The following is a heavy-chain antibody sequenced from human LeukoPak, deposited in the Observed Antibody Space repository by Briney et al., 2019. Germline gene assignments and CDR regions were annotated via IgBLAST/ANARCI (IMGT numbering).Heavy chain of an antibody. Sequence: SETLSLTCTVSGDSIDSSTYFWGWIRQSPGKGLEWIATIYHSGDTFYTPSLQSRVTISVDIIKNHFSRKVNSVTAADTAVYYCARRGVGASPFDFWGQGTLVTVS. CDR3: ARRGVGASPFDF. CDR2: IYHSGDT. J-gene: IGHJ4*02. CDR1: GDSIDSSTYF. D-gene: IGHD1-26*01. V-gene: IGHV4-39*01.